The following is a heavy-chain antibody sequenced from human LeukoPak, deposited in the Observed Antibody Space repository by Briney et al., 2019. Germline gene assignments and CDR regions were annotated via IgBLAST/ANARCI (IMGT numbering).Heavy chain of an antibody. CDR2: ISPTGSTT. V-gene: IGHV3-74*01. D-gene: IGHD6-6*01. J-gene: IGHJ4*02. Sequence: GGSLILSCTASGFSFSGHWMHWARQLPGKGLVWVSRISPTGSTTSYADSVKGRFTVSRDNAKNTLYLQVNNLRAEDTAVYYCARGPNSNWSGLDFWGQGTLLTVSS. CDR3: ARGPNSNWSGLDF. CDR1: GFSFSGHW.